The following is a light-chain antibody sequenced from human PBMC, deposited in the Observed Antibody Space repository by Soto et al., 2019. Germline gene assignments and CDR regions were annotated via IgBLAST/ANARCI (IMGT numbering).Light chain of an antibody. CDR1: QSLLHIAGQTH. CDR2: EVS. Sequence: DVVLTQTPLSLSVTPGQPASISCKSSQSLLHIAGQTHLFWYLQKPGQSPHLLIYEVSNRFSGEHDRFSCSGSGTDYTLKISRVEAEDVVGYYCLQSTHRPPTFAQGTRLDI. V-gene: IGKV2D-29*02. CDR3: LQSTHRPPT. J-gene: IGKJ5*01.